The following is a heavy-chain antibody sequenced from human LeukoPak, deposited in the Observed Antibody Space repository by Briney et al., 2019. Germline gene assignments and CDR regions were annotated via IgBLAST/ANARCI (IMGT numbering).Heavy chain of an antibody. V-gene: IGHV1-2*02. D-gene: IGHD3-22*01. CDR3: ARDLVYDSSGYDY. Sequence: ASVKVSCKASGYTFTGYYMHWGRQAPGQGREWMGWINPNSGGTNYAQKFQGRVTMTRDTSISTAYMELSRLRSDDTAVYYCARDLVYDSSGYDYWGQGTLVTVSS. CDR1: GYTFTGYY. CDR2: INPNSGGT. J-gene: IGHJ4*02.